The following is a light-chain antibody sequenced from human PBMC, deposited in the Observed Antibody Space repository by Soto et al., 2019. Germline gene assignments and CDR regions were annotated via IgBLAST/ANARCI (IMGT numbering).Light chain of an antibody. V-gene: IGKV3-20*01. J-gene: IGKJ1*01. CDR1: QRVSNSY. CDR3: QQYGIAPT. CDR2: DVS. Sequence: EIVLTQSPGTLSLAPGERATLSCRSSQRVSNSYLAWYQQKPGQAPRLLIYDVSSRATGIPDRFSGSGSGTDFTLTISSLESEDFAVYYCQQYGIAPTFGQGTKVEIK.